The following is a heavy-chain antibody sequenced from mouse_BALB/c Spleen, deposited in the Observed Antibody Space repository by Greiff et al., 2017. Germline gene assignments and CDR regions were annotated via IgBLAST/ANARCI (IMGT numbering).Heavy chain of an antibody. CDR1: GFTFSSYA. J-gene: IGHJ1*01. CDR2: ISSGGST. V-gene: IGHV5-6-5*01. CDR3: ARGRTYYYGSSYWYFDV. D-gene: IGHD1-1*01. Sequence: EVQGVESGGGLVKPGGSLKLSCAASGFTFSSYAMSWVRQTPEKRLEWVASISSGGSTYYPDSVKGRFTISRDNARNILYLQMSSLRSEDTAMYYCARGRTYYYGSSYWYFDVWGAGTTVTVSS.